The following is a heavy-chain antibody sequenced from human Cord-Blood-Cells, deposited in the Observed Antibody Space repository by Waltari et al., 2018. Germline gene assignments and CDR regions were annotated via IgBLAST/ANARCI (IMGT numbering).Heavy chain of an antibody. CDR3: AKAGGGYCSGGSCYEAYYYYYYGMDV. V-gene: IGHV3-9*01. Sequence: GGALVQPGRSLRLSCAASGFTFDDYAMHWVRQAPGKGLEWVSGISWNSGSIGYADSVKGRFTISRDNAKNSLYLQMNSLRAEDTALYYCAKAGGGYCSGGSCYEAYYYYYYGMDVWGQGTTVTVSS. CDR1: GFTFDDYA. D-gene: IGHD2-15*01. J-gene: IGHJ6*02. CDR2: ISWNSGSI.